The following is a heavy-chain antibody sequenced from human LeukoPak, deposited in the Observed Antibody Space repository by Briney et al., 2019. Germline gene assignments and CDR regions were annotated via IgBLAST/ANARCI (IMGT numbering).Heavy chain of an antibody. J-gene: IGHJ4*02. V-gene: IGHV3-21*01. CDR2: ISVRSNYR. Sequence: GGSLRLSCAASGYTFSDFSVNWVRQAPEKGLEWVSSISVRSNYRYYADSVRGRFTISRDDARDSLFLQMNSLRAEDTAVYFCVRLRRNSDRSGYYYYYDWGQGTLVTVSS. D-gene: IGHD3-22*01. CDR3: VRLRRNSDRSGYYYYYD. CDR1: GYTFSDFS.